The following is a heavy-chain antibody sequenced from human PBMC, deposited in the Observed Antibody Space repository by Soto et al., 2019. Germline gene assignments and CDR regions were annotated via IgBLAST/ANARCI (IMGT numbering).Heavy chain of an antibody. CDR1: GDSVTSNVW. CDR3: ARDAAVPGESDRFDY. Sequence: SSETLSLTCAVSGDSVTSNVWWSWVRQPPGKGLEWIGEAYHNGLTDYNPSLKSRVTMSVDTSKNEFSLKLTSLTAAGTAIYYCARDAAVPGESDRFDYWGQGTLVTVSS. D-gene: IGHD6-19*01. CDR2: AYHNGLT. J-gene: IGHJ4*02. V-gene: IGHV4-4*02.